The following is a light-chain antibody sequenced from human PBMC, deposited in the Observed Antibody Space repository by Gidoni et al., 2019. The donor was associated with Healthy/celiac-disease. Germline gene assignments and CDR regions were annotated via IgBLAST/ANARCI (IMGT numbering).Light chain of an antibody. CDR2: AAS. CDR1: QSIRSY. CDR3: QQSYSTPFT. V-gene: IGKV1-39*01. J-gene: IGKJ4*01. Sequence: DIQMTQSPSSLSASVGDRVTITCRASQSIRSYLNLYQQKPGKAPKLLIYAASSCQSGVPSRFSGSGSGTDFTLTISSLQQEDFATYYCQQSYSTPFTFGGGTKVEIK.